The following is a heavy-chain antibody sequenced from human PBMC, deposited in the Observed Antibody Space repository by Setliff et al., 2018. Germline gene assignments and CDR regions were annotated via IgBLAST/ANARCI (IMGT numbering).Heavy chain of an antibody. J-gene: IGHJ4*02. D-gene: IGHD5-18*01. CDR2: ISVYNGDT. CDR1: GYTFRNYA. CDR3: ARAPSVELVTIRTNSWFTY. V-gene: IGHV1-18*01. Sequence: ASVKVSCKAAGYTFRNYAFAWVRQAPGQGLEWVGWISVYNGDTNYAQKFQGRVTLTTDTSTSTAYMELRSLTSDDSAFYYCARAPSVELVTIRTNSWFTYWGQGTLVTVSS.